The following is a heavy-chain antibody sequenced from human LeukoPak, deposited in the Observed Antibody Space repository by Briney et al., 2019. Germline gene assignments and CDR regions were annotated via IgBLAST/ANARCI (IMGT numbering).Heavy chain of an antibody. CDR3: ARGLRGSWWAYYYDSSGYYSPSYYYMDV. J-gene: IGHJ6*03. V-gene: IGHV4-34*01. CDR2: INHSGST. Sequence: KSSETLSLTCAVYGGSFSGYYWSWIRQPPGKGLKWIGEINHSGSTNYNPSLKSRVTISVDTSKNQFSLKLSSVTAADTAVYYCARGLRGSWWAYYYDSSGYYSPSYYYMDVWGKGTTVTVSS. CDR1: GGSFSGYY. D-gene: IGHD3-22*01.